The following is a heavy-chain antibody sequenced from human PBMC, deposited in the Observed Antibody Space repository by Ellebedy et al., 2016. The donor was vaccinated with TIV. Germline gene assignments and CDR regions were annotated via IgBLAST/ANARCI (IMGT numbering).Heavy chain of an antibody. CDR1: GFTFSSFW. CDR2: ISQVGNEK. J-gene: IGHJ4*02. D-gene: IGHD2-21*01. Sequence: GESLKISCGASGFTFSSFWMGWVRRAPGTGLEWVATISQVGNEKYYVDSVKGRFTISRDNAKTSLYLQMNSLRAEDTAVYSCVSAARGSNCCEAYWGQGTLVTVSS. V-gene: IGHV3-7*03. CDR3: VSAARGSNCCEAY.